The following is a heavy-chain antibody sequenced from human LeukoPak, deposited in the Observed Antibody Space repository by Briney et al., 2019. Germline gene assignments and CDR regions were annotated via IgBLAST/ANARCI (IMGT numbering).Heavy chain of an antibody. V-gene: IGHV3-72*01. Sequence: GGSLRLSCTASGFSFSDHYMDWVRQAPGKGLEWVGRSRNKAQSYTTEFAASVKGRFTISRDDSKNALFLQMNSLKTEDTAVYYCARAAAGLFNYYFDYWGQGTLVTVSS. CDR3: ARAAAGLFNYYFDY. J-gene: IGHJ4*02. CDR1: GFSFSDHY. CDR2: SRNKAQSYTT. D-gene: IGHD6-13*01.